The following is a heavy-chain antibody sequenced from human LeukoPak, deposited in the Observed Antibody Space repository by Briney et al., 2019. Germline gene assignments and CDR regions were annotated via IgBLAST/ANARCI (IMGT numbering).Heavy chain of an antibody. V-gene: IGHV3-20*04. CDR3: ARGRGGILPHYFDY. D-gene: IGHD2/OR15-2a*01. J-gene: IGHJ4*02. Sequence: GGSLRLSCAASGFTFDDYGMSWVRQAPGKGLEWVSGINWNGGSTGYADSVKGRFTISRDNAKNSLYLQMNSLRAEDTALYYCARGRGGILPHYFDYWGQGTLVSVSS. CDR2: INWNGGST. CDR1: GFTFDDYG.